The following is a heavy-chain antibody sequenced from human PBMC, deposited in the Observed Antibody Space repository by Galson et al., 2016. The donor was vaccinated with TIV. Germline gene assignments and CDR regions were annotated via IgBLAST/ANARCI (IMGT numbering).Heavy chain of an antibody. CDR3: ASGRGYSFGSGSSYLDY. Sequence: SVKVSCKASGGIFSNFVISWVRQAPGQGLEWMGRINPIFGTAHYAQKFQGRVTITADTSTSTFYMDLSSLRSEDTAIYFCASGRGYSFGSGSSYLDYWGQGMLVTVSS. V-gene: IGHV1-69*06. CDR2: INPIFGTA. J-gene: IGHJ4*02. CDR1: GGIFSNFV. D-gene: IGHD3-10*01.